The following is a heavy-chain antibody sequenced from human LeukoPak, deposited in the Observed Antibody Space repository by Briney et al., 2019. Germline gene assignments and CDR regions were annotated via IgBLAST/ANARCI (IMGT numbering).Heavy chain of an antibody. D-gene: IGHD5-18*01. V-gene: IGHV3-13*01. CDR1: GFTFSSYD. J-gene: IGHJ2*01. CDR2: IGTAGDT. Sequence: GSLRLSCAASGFTFSSYDMHWVRQATGKGLEWVSAIGTAGDTYYPGSVKGRFTISRENAKNSLYLQMNSLRAGDTAVYYCAREVWMDTAMGSYWYFDLWGRGTLVTVSS. CDR3: AREVWMDTAMGSYWYFDL.